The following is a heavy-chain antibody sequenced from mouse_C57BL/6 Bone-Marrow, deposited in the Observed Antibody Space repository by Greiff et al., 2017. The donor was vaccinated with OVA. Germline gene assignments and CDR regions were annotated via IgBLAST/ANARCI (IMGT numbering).Heavy chain of an antibody. CDR1: GYTFTSYW. CDR2: IDPSDSET. V-gene: IGHV1-52*01. CDR3: ARSFDYAWFAY. D-gene: IGHD2-4*01. Sequence: VQLHQPGAELVRPGSSVKLSCKASGYTFTSYWMHWVKQRPIQGLEWIGNIDPSDSETHYNQKFKDKATLTVDKSSSTAYMQLSSLTSEDSAVYYCARSFDYAWFAYWGQGTLVTVSA. J-gene: IGHJ3*01.